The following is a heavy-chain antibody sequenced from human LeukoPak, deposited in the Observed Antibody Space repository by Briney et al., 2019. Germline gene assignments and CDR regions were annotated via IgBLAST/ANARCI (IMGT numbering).Heavy chain of an antibody. Sequence: GGSLRLSCAASGFTFSSYSMNWVRQAPGKGLEWVSSISSSSSYIYYADSVKGRFTISRDNAKNSLYLQMNSLRAEDTAVYYCARDVLIAADGVIRLDAFDIWGQGTVVTVSS. CDR3: ARDVLIAADGVIRLDAFDI. CDR2: ISSSSSYI. J-gene: IGHJ3*02. CDR1: GFTFSSYS. V-gene: IGHV3-21*01. D-gene: IGHD6-13*01.